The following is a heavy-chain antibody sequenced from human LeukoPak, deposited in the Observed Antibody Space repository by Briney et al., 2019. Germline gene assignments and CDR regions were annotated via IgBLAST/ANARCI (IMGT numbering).Heavy chain of an antibody. D-gene: IGHD3-22*01. CDR2: IYYSGST. V-gene: IGHV4-59*01. CDR3: ARAHYYDSSGYYYVFDY. Sequence: SETLSLTCTVSGGSISSYYWSWIRQPPGKGLEWIGYIYYSGSTNYNPSLKSRVTISVDTSKYQFSLKLSSVTAADTAVYYCARAHYYDSSGYYYVFDYWGQGTLVTVSS. CDR1: GGSISSYY. J-gene: IGHJ4*02.